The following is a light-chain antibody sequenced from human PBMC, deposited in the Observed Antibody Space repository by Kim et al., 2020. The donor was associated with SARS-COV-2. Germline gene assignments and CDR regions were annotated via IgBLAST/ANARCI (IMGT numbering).Light chain of an antibody. V-gene: IGKV1D-16*01. J-gene: IGKJ3*01. CDR3: QQYASYPYT. Sequence: ACIGDRVPCACRASPNIRSGLAWVQQKSAKAPKTRIHDVSTLQSGVPSRFSGSGSGTEFPLTISSLHPEDFATYHGQQYASYPYTFGPGTKVDN. CDR1: PNIRSG. CDR2: DVS.